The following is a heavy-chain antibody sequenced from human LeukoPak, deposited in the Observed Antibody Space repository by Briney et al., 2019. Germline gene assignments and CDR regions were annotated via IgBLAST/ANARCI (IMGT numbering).Heavy chain of an antibody. CDR2: INWNGGST. V-gene: IGHV3-20*04. J-gene: IGHJ6*03. D-gene: IGHD6-19*01. CDR1: GFSVSDNY. Sequence: GGSLRRACAASGFSVSDNYMNWVRQAPRKGLEWVSGINWNGGSTGYADSVKGRFTISRDNAKNSLYLQMNSLRAENTALYYCARDKGAVAGNYYYYYMDVWGKGTTVTVSS. CDR3: ARDKGAVAGNYYYYYMDV.